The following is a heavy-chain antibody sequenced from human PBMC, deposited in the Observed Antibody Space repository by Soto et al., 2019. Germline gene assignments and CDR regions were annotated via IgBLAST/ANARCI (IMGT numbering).Heavy chain of an antibody. V-gene: IGHV4-30-4*01. CDR2: IYYSGST. CDR3: ARERPDGARLDP. D-gene: IGHD6-6*01. CDR1: VGSISSVDYY. Sequence: PSETLSLTCTVSVGSISSVDYYWSWIRQPPGKGLEWIGYIYYSGSTYYNPSLKSRITISVDTSKNQFSLKLSSVTAADTAVYYCARERPDGARLDPWGQGTLVTVSS. J-gene: IGHJ5*02.